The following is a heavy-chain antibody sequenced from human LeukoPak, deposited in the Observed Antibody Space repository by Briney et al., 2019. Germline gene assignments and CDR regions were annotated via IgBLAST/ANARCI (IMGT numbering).Heavy chain of an antibody. Sequence: GGSLRLSCAASGFTFNSYAMSWVRQATGKGLEWVSGITGSGHTTYYADSVKGRFTISRDNSKNTLYLQMNSLKAEDTAVYYCARSKEVVDYWGQGTLVTVSS. CDR3: ARSKEVVDY. CDR2: ITGSGHTT. V-gene: IGHV3-23*01. J-gene: IGHJ4*02. CDR1: GFTFNSYA. D-gene: IGHD2-2*01.